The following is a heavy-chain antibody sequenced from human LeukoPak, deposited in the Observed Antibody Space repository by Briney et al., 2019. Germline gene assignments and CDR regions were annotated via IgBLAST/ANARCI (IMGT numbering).Heavy chain of an antibody. CDR1: GGSISSYY. J-gene: IGHJ4*02. CDR3: AGGNFYDSRGHPYHFHY. CDR2: IYYTENT. D-gene: IGHD3-22*01. Sequence: PSETLSLTCTVSGGSISSYYWSWIRQPPGKGLEWIGYIYYTENTNYNPSLKSRVTISVDTSKNQFSLNLTSVTAADTAVYYCAGGNFYDSRGHPYHFHYCGQGTLVTVPS. V-gene: IGHV4-59*01.